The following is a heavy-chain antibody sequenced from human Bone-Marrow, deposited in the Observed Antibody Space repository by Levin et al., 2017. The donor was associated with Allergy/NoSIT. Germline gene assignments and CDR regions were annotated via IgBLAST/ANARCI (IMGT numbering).Heavy chain of an antibody. CDR1: GGSISSSSYY. CDR3: ARHYQDDTGGWFDP. V-gene: IGHV4-39*01. J-gene: IGHJ5*02. D-gene: IGHD1-14*01. Sequence: RTGGSLRLSCTVSGGSISSSSYYWGWIRQPPGKGLEWIGSIYYSGSTYYNPSLKSRVTISVDTSKNQFSLKLSSVTAADTAVYYCARHYQDDTGGWFDPWGQGTLVTVSS. CDR2: IYYSGST.